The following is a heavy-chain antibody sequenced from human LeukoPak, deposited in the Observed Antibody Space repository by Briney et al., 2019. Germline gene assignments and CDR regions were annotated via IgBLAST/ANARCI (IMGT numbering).Heavy chain of an antibody. D-gene: IGHD1-26*01. CDR3: ARVGWELLNLHFDP. Sequence: GGSLRLSCVGSGFTFSDKWMSWVRQAPGKGPEWVASIRKDGSQKYYVDSVKGRFTISRDNAQNSLYLQMSSLRVEDTAIYSCARVGWELLNLHFDPWGQGTLVTVSS. CDR2: IRKDGSQK. CDR1: GFTFSDKW. V-gene: IGHV3-7*03. J-gene: IGHJ5*02.